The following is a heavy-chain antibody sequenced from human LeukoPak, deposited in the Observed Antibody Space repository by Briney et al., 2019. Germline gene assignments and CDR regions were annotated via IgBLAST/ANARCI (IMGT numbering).Heavy chain of an antibody. D-gene: IGHD3-22*01. Sequence: GGSLRLSCAASGFTFSSYGMHWVRQAPGKGLEWVAVISYDGSSKYYADSVKGRFTISRDNSKNTLYLQMNSLRAEDTAVYYCAKDYYDSSYFDYWGQGTLVTVSS. V-gene: IGHV3-30*18. CDR3: AKDYYDSSYFDY. J-gene: IGHJ4*02. CDR2: ISYDGSSK. CDR1: GFTFSSYG.